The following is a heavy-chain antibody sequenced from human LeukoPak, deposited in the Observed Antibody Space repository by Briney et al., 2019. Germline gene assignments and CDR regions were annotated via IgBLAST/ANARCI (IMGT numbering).Heavy chain of an antibody. CDR1: GFTVSSNY. CDR3: ARAGYYDSSGYAAFDI. Sequence: GGSLRLSCAASGFTVSSNYMSWVRQGPGKGLEWVLYISSSGSTIYYADSVKGRFTISRDDAKNSLYLQMNSLRAEDTAVYYCARAGYYDSSGYAAFDIWGQGTMVTVSS. D-gene: IGHD3-22*01. V-gene: IGHV3-11*04. CDR2: ISSSGSTI. J-gene: IGHJ3*02.